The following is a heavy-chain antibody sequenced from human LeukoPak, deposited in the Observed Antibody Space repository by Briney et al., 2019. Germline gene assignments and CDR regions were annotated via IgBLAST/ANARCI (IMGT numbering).Heavy chain of an antibody. CDR2: ISSGGSNK. V-gene: IGHV3-30*18. D-gene: IGHD2-15*01. CDR3: AKDRLYCSGGSCYSGYYGMDV. CDR1: GFTFSSYG. Sequence: QPGGSLRLSCAASGFTFSSYGMHWVRQAPGKGLEWVAVISSGGSNKYYADPVKRRFTISRDNSKNTRYLQMNSLRAEDTAVYYCAKDRLYCSGGSCYSGYYGMDVWGQGTTVTVSS. J-gene: IGHJ6*02.